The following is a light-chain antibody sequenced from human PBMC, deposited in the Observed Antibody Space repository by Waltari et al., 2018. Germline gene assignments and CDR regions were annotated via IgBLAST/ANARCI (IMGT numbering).Light chain of an antibody. CDR1: SSNIGNYA. CDR2: SND. CDR3: ATWDDSLNGPV. V-gene: IGLV1-36*01. J-gene: IGLJ2*01. Sequence: QSVLTQPPSVSEAPRQRVTISCSGSSSNIGNYALHRYPQLPGKAPKLLIYSNDVLSSGVSDRFSGSKSGSSASLVISGLQSEDEADYYCATWDDSLNGPVFGGGTKVTVL.